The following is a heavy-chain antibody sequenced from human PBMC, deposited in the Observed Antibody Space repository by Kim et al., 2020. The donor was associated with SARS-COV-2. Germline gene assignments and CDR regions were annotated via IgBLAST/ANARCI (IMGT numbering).Heavy chain of an antibody. J-gene: IGHJ4*02. Sequence: NYAQKLQGRVTMTTDTSTSTAYMELRSLRSDDTAVYYCARVLVGALSFDYWGQGTLVTVSS. V-gene: IGHV1-18*01. CDR3: ARVLVGALSFDY. D-gene: IGHD1-26*01.